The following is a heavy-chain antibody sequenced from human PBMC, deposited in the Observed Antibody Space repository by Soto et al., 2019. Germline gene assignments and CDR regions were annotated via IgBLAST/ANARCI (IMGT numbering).Heavy chain of an antibody. V-gene: IGHV4-34*01. CDR1: GGSFSGYY. CDR2: INHSGST. Sequence: SETLSLTCAVYGGSFSGYYWSWIRQPPGKGLEWIGEINHSGSTNYNPSLKSRVTISVDTSKNQFSLKLSSVTAADTAVYYCARDYGDYRYYYYYMDVWGKGTTVTVSS. D-gene: IGHD4-17*01. CDR3: ARDYGDYRYYYYYMDV. J-gene: IGHJ6*03.